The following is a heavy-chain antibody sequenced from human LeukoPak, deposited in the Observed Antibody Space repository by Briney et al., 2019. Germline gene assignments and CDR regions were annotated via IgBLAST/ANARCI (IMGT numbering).Heavy chain of an antibody. J-gene: IGHJ4*02. CDR1: GYSISSGYY. Sequence: KSSETLSLTCTVSGYSISSGYYWGWIRQPPGKGLEWIGSIYRSGSTYYNPSLKSRVTISVDTSKNQFSLKLSSVTAADTAVYYCVEGIRGPFDCWGQGTLVTVSS. V-gene: IGHV4-38-2*02. CDR3: VEGIRGPFDC. D-gene: IGHD3-10*01. CDR2: IYRSGST.